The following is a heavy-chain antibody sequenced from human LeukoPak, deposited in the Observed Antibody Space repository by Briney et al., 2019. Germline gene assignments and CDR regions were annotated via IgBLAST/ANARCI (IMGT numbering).Heavy chain of an antibody. CDR2: ISPSGSST. CDR1: GFTFSSYV. V-gene: IGHV3-23*01. J-gene: IGHJ4*02. Sequence: GGSLRLSCAASGFTFSSYVMYWVRQAPGKGLEWVSAISPSGSSTNSADSVKGRFTISRDNSKNTLYLQMNSLRAEDTAVFYCARRLVATKGIDYWGQGTLVTVSS. CDR3: ARRLVATKGIDY. D-gene: IGHD5-12*01.